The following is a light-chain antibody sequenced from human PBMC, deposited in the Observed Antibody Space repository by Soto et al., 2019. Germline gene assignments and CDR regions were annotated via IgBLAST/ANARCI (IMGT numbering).Light chain of an antibody. Sequence: ILLTQSPCTLALSPGERATLSCGASQSVSNNYLAWYQQKPGHAPRLLIYGASTRATGIPDSFSGSGSGTQFTLTISRLQYEDSAVYFCQQNNRWPHITFGQGTRLEIK. CDR2: GAS. J-gene: IGKJ5*01. V-gene: IGKV3-15*01. CDR3: QQNNRWPHIT. CDR1: QSVSNN.